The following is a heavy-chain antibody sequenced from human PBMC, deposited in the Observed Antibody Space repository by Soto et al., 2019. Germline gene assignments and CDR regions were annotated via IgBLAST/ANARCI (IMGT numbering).Heavy chain of an antibody. Sequence: AGGALRLSCAASGFTFSSYAKSWGRQAPGKGVEWVSAISGSGGSTYYADSVKGRFTISRDNSKNTLYLQMNSLRAEDTAVYYCAKKVYCCGGPRRCPFEIWSQGTMDTV. CDR3: AKKVYCCGGPRRCPFEI. V-gene: IGHV3-23*01. J-gene: IGHJ3*02. CDR2: ISGSGGST. CDR1: GFTFSSYA. D-gene: IGHD2-15*01.